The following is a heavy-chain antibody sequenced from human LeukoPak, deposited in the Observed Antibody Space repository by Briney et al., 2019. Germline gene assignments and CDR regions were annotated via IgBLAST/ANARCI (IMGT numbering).Heavy chain of an antibody. D-gene: IGHD3-22*01. CDR1: GGSISSSSYY. Sequence: PSETLSLTCAVYGGSISSSSYYWGWIRQPPGKGLEWIGSIYYSGSTYYNPSLKSRVTISVDTSKNQFSLKLSSVTAADTAVYYCASTQSGYYYDSSGYSGQYIDYWGQGTLVTVSS. CDR3: ASTQSGYYYDSSGYSGQYIDY. V-gene: IGHV4-39*07. CDR2: IYYSGST. J-gene: IGHJ4*02.